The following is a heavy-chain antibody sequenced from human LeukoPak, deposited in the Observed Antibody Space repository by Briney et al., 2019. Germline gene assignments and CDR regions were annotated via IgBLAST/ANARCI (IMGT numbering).Heavy chain of an antibody. J-gene: IGHJ3*02. V-gene: IGHV1-18*01. CDR1: GYTFTNFG. D-gene: IGHD3-10*01. Sequence: ASVKVSCKASGYTFTNFGINWVRQAPGQGLEWMGWISAYNANTHYAQTLQGRATMTTDTSTSTAYMELRSLRSDDTAVYYCASDYASGSYYTRAPLDAFDIWGQGTMVTVSS. CDR2: ISAYNANT. CDR3: ASDYASGSYYTRAPLDAFDI.